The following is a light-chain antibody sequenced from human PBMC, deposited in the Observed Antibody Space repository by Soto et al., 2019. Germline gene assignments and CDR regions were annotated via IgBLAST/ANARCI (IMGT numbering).Light chain of an antibody. CDR3: PHRRNWPLT. CDR1: QSVNNQ. CDR2: DAS. Sequence: EIVLTQSPGTLSLSPGETATLSCRASQSVNNQLAWYQQKPGQAPRLLIYDASTRATGIPARISGSGSGADFTLTISSLEPEDFAVYYRPHRRNWPLTFGGGTKVDIK. V-gene: IGKV3-11*01. J-gene: IGKJ4*01.